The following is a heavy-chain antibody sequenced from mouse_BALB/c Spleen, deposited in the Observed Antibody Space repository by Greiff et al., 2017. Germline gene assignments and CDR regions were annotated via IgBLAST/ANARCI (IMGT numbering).Heavy chain of an antibody. D-gene: IGHD2-13*01. J-gene: IGHJ3*01. CDR3: GRGGDGWFAY. CDR1: GFTFSSYA. CDR2: ISSGGSYT. V-gene: IGHV5-9-4*01. Sequence: EVQLMESGGGLVKPGGSLKLSCAASGFTFSSYAMSWVRQSPEKRLEWVAEISSGGSYTYYPDTLTGGSTIAIDNAKNTLYLEMSSLRSEDSAVYYCGRGGDGWFAYWGQGTLVTVSA.